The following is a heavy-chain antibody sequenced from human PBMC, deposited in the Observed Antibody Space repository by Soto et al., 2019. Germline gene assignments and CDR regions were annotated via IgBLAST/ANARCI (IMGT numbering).Heavy chain of an antibody. V-gene: IGHV4-31*03. D-gene: IGHD6-13*01. Sequence: VQLQESGPGLVKPSQTLSLTCTVSNGSIRSGGYFWSWVRQHPGKGLECIGHIYYRGGTSYNPSLARRFARSVDTYKNEFPLKVNSVPAADTPIYCGARLGKGKNPQLESWYAFVFWGGGTMVTVS. CDR3: ARLGKGKNPQLESWYAFVF. CDR2: IYYRGGT. J-gene: IGHJ2*01. CDR1: NGSIRSGGYF.